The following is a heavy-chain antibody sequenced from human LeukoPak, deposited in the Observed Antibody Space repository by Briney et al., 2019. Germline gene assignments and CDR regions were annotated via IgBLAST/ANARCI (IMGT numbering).Heavy chain of an antibody. CDR3: ARAEFFNFDY. J-gene: IGHJ4*02. D-gene: IGHD3-3*01. CDR2: VSYSGGT. CDR1: GGSISTYY. Sequence: SSETLSLTCTVSGGSISTYYWTWIRQPPGKGLEWIGYVSYSGGTNYNPSLKSRVTISVDTSKNQFSLKLSSVTAADTAVYYCARAEFFNFDYWGQGTLVTVSS. V-gene: IGHV4-59*01.